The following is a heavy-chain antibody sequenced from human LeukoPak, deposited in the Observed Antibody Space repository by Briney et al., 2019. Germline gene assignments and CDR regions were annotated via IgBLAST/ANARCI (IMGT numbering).Heavy chain of an antibody. CDR2: INPNSGGT. D-gene: IGHD3-22*01. V-gene: IGHV1-2*06. CDR3: ARDPETYYYDSSGYYPFDY. Sequence: ASVKVSFKASGSPFTGYYMHWGRRAPGQGVEWMGRINPNSGGTNYAQKFQGRVTMTSDTSISTAYMELSRLRSDDTAVYYCARDPETYYYDSSGYYPFDYWGQGTLVTVSS. CDR1: GSPFTGYY. J-gene: IGHJ4*02.